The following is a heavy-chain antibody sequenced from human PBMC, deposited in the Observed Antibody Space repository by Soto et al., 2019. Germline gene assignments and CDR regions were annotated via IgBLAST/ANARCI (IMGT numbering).Heavy chain of an antibody. D-gene: IGHD3-22*01. V-gene: IGHV2-5*02. CDR1: GFSLSTSGVG. CDR2: IYWDDDQ. Sequence: QITLKESGPPLLKPTQTLTLTCTFSGFSLSTSGVGVGWIRQPPGKALEWLALIYWDDDQRYSPSLKSRLTITKNTSKXXVXLXXTHLDPEDTATYYCAHTHYYYDSSGYYPPYYGLDVWGQGTAVTVSS. CDR3: AHTHYYYDSSGYYPPYYGLDV. J-gene: IGHJ6*02.